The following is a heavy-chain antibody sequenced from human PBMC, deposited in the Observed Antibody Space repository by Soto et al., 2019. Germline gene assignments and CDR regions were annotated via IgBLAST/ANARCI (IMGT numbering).Heavy chain of an antibody. CDR3: ARATMAITRSYFDS. V-gene: IGHV4-59*01. J-gene: IGHJ4*02. CDR1: DGSISNFY. D-gene: IGHD2-21*01. CDR2: ISSSGNT. Sequence: SETLSLTCTVCDGSISNFYCSWIRQPPGKGLEWIGYISSSGNTNYNPSLKSRVSISVETSKNQLSLNLTSVTAANTAVYYCARATMAITRSYFDSWGQGTPVTVSP.